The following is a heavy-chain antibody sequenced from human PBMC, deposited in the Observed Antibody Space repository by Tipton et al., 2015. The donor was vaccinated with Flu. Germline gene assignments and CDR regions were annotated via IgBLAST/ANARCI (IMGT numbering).Heavy chain of an antibody. D-gene: IGHD3-10*01. V-gene: IGHV4-39*07. Sequence: TLSLTCTVSGGSISSVTYYWGWIRQSPGKGLEWIGNIYYSGNTYYSPSLKSRVTISVDTSKNQFSLKLSSVTAADTAVYYCATYYYGSGTQSAFDYWGQGTLVTVSS. CDR1: GGSISSVTYY. J-gene: IGHJ4*02. CDR3: ATYYYGSGTQSAFDY. CDR2: IYYSGNT.